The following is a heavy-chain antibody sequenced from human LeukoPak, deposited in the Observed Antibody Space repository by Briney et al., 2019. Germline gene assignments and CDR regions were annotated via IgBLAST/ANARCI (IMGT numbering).Heavy chain of an antibody. J-gene: IGHJ5*02. D-gene: IGHD4-23*01. CDR3: ARDRPGDYGGRNWFDP. CDR1: GGSISSSSYY. CDR2: IYYSGST. V-gene: IGHV4-61*01. Sequence: PSETLSLTCTVSGGSISSSSYYWSWIRQPPGKGLEWIGYIYYSGSTNCNPSLKSRVTISVDTSKNQFSLKLSSVTAADTAVYYCARDRPGDYGGRNWFDPWGQGTLVTVSS.